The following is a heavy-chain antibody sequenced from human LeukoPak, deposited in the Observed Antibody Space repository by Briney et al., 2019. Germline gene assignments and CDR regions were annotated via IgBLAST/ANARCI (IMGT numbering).Heavy chain of an antibody. J-gene: IGHJ6*03. CDR2: IIPIFGTA. Sequence: ASAKVSCKASGGTFSSYAISWVRQAPGQGLEWMGGIIPIFGTANYAQKFQGRVTITTDESTSTAYMELSSLRSEDTAVYYCARDRGYESSSANYYYYYMDVWGKGTTVTVSS. CDR1: GGTFSSYA. V-gene: IGHV1-69*05. D-gene: IGHD6-6*01. CDR3: ARDRGYESSSANYYYYYMDV.